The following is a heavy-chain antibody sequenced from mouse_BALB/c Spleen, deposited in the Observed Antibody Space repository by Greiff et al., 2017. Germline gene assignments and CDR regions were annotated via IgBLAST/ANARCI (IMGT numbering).Heavy chain of an antibody. Sequence: EVQLQQSGAELVKPGASVKLSCTASGFNIKDTYMHWVKQRPEQGLEWIGRIDPANGNTKYDPKFQGKATITADTSANTAYLQLSSLTSEDTAVYYCARSYGSSAMAYWGQGTLVTVSA. J-gene: IGHJ3*01. D-gene: IGHD1-1*01. CDR1: GFNIKDTY. V-gene: IGHV14-3*02. CDR2: IDPANGNT. CDR3: ARSYGSSAMAY.